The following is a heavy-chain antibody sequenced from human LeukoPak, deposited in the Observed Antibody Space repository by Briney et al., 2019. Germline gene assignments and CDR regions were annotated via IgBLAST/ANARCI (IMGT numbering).Heavy chain of an antibody. CDR2: IIPILGIA. J-gene: IGHJ4*02. CDR3: ARGIEAGIAAAGTFDY. Sequence: GASVKVSCKASGGTFSSYAISWVRQAPGQGLEWMGRIIPILGIANYAQKFQGRVTITADKSTSTAYMELSSLRSEDTAVYYCARGIEAGIAAAGTFDYWGQGTLVTVSS. D-gene: IGHD6-13*01. V-gene: IGHV1-69*04. CDR1: GGTFSSYA.